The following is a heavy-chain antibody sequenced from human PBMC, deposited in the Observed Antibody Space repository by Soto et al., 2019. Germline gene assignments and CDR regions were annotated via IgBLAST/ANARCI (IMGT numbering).Heavy chain of an antibody. V-gene: IGHV1-46*01. CDR1: GYTFTSYY. D-gene: IGHD3-16*01. Sequence: ASVKVSCKASGYTFTSYYMHWVRQAPGRGLEWMGIINPSGGSTSYAQKFQGRVTMTRDTSTSTVYMELSSLRSEDTAVYYCARVGLPLGTNYYYGMDVWGQGTTVTVSS. CDR2: INPSGGST. J-gene: IGHJ6*02. CDR3: ARVGLPLGTNYYYGMDV.